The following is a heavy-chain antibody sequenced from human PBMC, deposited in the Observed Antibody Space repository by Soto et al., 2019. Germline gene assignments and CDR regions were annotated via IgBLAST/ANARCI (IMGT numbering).Heavy chain of an antibody. D-gene: IGHD4-17*01. J-gene: IGHJ3*02. CDR2: ISYDGNKK. V-gene: IGHV3-30-3*01. CDR3: ARERCEGAFDI. Sequence: QVQLVESGGGVVQPGRSLRLSCEASGFTLISYAMHWVRQAPGKGLEWVAVISYDGNKKYYADSVKGRFTISRENSKNTVYLQMNSLRVEDTAVNYGARERCEGAFDIWGQGTMVTVSS. CDR1: GFTLISYA.